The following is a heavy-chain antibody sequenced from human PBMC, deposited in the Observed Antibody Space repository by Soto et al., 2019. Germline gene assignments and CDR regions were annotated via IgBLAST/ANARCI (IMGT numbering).Heavy chain of an antibody. CDR2: INAGNGNT. J-gene: IGHJ4*02. D-gene: IGHD3-3*01. CDR1: GYTFTSYA. V-gene: IGHV1-3*01. Sequence: GASVKVSCKASGYTFTSYAMHWVRQAPGQRLEWMGWINAGNGNTKYSQKFQGRVTITRDTSASTAYMELSSLRSEDTAVYYCARENSRFLEWLSYAGYWGQGTLVTVSS. CDR3: ARENSRFLEWLSYAGY.